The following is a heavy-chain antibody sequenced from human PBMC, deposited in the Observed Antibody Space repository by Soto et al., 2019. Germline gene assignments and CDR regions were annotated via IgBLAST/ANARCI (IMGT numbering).Heavy chain of an antibody. CDR2: IGTAGDT. D-gene: IGHD2-8*01. CDR3: ARASMRLFDY. V-gene: IGHV3-13*01. J-gene: IGHJ4*02. CDR1: GFTFSSYD. Sequence: EVQLVESGGGLVQPGGSMRLSCAASGFTFSSYDMHWVRQATGKGLEWISAIGTAGDTYYPGSVKGRFTISRENAKNSLYLQMNSLRAGDTAVYDCARASMRLFDYWGQGTLVTVSS.